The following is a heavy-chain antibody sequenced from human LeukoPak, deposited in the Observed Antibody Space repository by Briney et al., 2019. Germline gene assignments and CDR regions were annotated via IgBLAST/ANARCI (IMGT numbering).Heavy chain of an antibody. CDR3: ARPYGSGSYYFDF. CDR2: IIPILGTV. CDR1: GGTFSNYA. Sequence: ASVKVSRKASGGTFSNYAISWVRQAPGQGLEWMGGIIPILGTVDYAQKFQGRVTITADESTTTAYMELSSLRSEDTAVYYCARPYGSGSYYFDFWGQGTLVTVSS. V-gene: IGHV1-69*13. D-gene: IGHD3-10*01. J-gene: IGHJ4*02.